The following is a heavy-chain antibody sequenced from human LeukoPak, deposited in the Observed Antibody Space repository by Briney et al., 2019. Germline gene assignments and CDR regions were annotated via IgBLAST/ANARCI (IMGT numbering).Heavy chain of an antibody. CDR2: ISSSSSTI. Sequence: GGSQRLSCAASGFTFSSYSMNWVRQAPGKGLEWVSYISSSSSTIYYADSVKGRFTISRDNAKNSLYLQMNSLRAEDTAVYYCARNPSAAMDYFDYWGQGTLVTVSS. CDR3: ARNPSAAMDYFDY. J-gene: IGHJ4*02. V-gene: IGHV3-48*04. D-gene: IGHD2-2*01. CDR1: GFTFSSYS.